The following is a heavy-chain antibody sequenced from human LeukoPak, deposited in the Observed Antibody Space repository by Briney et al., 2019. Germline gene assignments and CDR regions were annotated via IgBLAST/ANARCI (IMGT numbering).Heavy chain of an antibody. CDR1: GGSISSYL. CDR2: IYSSGSF. CDR3: ARSGGSSSGSLGLWYSDI. V-gene: IGHV4-4*07. J-gene: IGHJ3*02. D-gene: IGHD6-19*01. Sequence: SETLSLTCTVSGGSISSYLWTWIRQPAGGGLEWIGHIYSSGSFKYNPSLKSRVTMSIYTSKNQLSLKLNSVTAADTAVYYCARSGGSSSGSLGLWYSDIWGQGTMVTVSS.